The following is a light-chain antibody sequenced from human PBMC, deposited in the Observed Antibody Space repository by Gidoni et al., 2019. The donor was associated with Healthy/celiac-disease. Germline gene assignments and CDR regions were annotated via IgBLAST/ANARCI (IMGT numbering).Light chain of an antibody. Sequence: DSQMTQYPSSLSASVGDRVTLTCRASQSISSYLNWYQQKPGKAPKLLIYAASSLQSGVPSRFSGSGSGTDFTLTISSLQPEDFATYYCQQSYSTPLTFGGGTKVEIK. CDR2: AAS. J-gene: IGKJ4*01. CDR1: QSISSY. CDR3: QQSYSTPLT. V-gene: IGKV1-39*01.